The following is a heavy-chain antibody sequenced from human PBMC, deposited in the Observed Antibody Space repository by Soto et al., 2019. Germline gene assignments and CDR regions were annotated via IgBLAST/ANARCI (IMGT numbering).Heavy chain of an antibody. Sequence: TLSLTCTVSCGSISSGDYYWSWIRQHPGKGLEWIGYIYYRGSTYYSPSLKSRITISLETSKNQFSLKLSSVTVADAAVYYCARGVFERQLVYDYWGRGTLVTVSS. D-gene: IGHD6-13*01. CDR2: IYYRGST. CDR1: CGSISSGDYY. J-gene: IGHJ4*02. V-gene: IGHV4-31*03. CDR3: ARGVFERQLVYDY.